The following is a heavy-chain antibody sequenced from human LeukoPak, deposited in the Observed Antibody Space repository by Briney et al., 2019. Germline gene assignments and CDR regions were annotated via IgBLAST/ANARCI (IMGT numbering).Heavy chain of an antibody. V-gene: IGHV4-31*03. J-gene: IGHJ4*02. CDR2: IYYSGST. CDR1: GGSISSGGYY. Sequence: SETLSLTCTVSGGSISSGGYYWSWIRQHPGKGLEWIGYIYYSGSTYYNPSLKSRVTISVDTSKNQSSLKLSSVTAADTAVYYCARVDYGDYGVLDYWGQGTLVTVSS. D-gene: IGHD4-17*01. CDR3: ARVDYGDYGVLDY.